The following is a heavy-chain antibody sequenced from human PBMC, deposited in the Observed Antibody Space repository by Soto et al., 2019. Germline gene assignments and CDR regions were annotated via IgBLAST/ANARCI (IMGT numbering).Heavy chain of an antibody. Sequence: ASVKVSCEGPRDTFTSYYINWVLQAPGQGLEWMGVINPHGGSTAYAQKFKGRVTLTRDTSASTVYMEVSSLTSEDTAMYYCARSSGGNFGIIIEGTNWFAPWGQGTLVTVSS. V-gene: IGHV1-46*01. J-gene: IGHJ5*02. CDR1: RDTFTSYY. CDR2: INPHGGST. CDR3: ARSSGGNFGIIIEGTNWFAP. D-gene: IGHD1-26*01.